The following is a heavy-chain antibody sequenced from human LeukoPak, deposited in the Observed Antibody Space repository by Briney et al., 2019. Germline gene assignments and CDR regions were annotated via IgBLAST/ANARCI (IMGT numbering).Heavy chain of an antibody. J-gene: IGHJ4*02. V-gene: IGHV1-18*04. CDR1: GYTFTSYY. CDR2: ISAYNGNT. Sequence: ASVKVSCKASGYTFTSYYMHWVRQAPGQGLEWMGWISAYNGNTNYAQKLQGRVTMTTDTSTSTAYMELRSLRSDDTAVYYCARDRQVYFDYWGQGTLVTVSS. CDR3: ARDRQVYFDY.